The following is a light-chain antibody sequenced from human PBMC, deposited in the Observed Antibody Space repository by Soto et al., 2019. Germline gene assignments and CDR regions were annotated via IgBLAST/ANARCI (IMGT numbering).Light chain of an antibody. V-gene: IGLV1-40*01. J-gene: IGLJ3*02. CDR3: QSYDSSLSARL. CDR2: GNS. Sequence: QSVLTQPPSVSGAHGQRVTISCTGSSSNIGAGYDVHWYQQLPGTAPKLLIYGNSNRPSGVPDRFSGSKSGTSASLAITGLQAEDESDYYCQSYDSSLSARLFCGGTKLTVL. CDR1: SSNIGAGYD.